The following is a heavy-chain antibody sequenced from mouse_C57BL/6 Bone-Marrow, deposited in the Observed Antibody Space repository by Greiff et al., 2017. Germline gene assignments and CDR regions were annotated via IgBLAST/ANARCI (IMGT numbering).Heavy chain of an antibody. D-gene: IGHD1-1*01. V-gene: IGHV1-54*01. J-gene: IGHJ4*01. CDR2: INPGSGGT. CDR3: ARGVLRGDY. CDR1: GYAFTNYL. Sequence: VQLQQSGAELVRPGTSVKVSWKASGYAFTNYLIEWVKQRPGQGLEWIGVINPGSGGTNYNEKFKGKATLTADKSSSTAYMQLSSLTSEDSAVYFCARGVLRGDYWGQGTSVTVSS.